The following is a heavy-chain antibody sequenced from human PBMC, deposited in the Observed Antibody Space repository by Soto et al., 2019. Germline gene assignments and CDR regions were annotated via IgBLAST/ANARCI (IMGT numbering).Heavy chain of an antibody. V-gene: IGHV3-23*01. CDR1: GFTFNSYA. Sequence: GGSLRLSCAASGFTFNSYAMNWVRQAPGRGLAWVSAIGTDGNTYYANSVKGRFTISRDNSRTTLYLQKNSLRVNDTALYYCVRKYPGTRPFDYWGQGTLVTVSS. D-gene: IGHD2-2*01. CDR3: VRKYPGTRPFDY. J-gene: IGHJ4*01. CDR2: IGTDGNT.